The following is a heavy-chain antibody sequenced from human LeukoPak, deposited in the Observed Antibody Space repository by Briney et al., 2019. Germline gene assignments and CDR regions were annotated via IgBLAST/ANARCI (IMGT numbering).Heavy chain of an antibody. Sequence: GGSLRLSCAASGFTVRNNYMSWVRQAPGKGLEWVSVIYSGGSTYYADSVKGRFTISRDNSKNTLHLQMNSLRVEDTALYYCAKGRRDASGTYYSDFDYWGQGTLVTVSS. V-gene: IGHV3-53*01. D-gene: IGHD3-10*01. CDR2: IYSGGST. CDR1: GFTVRNNY. CDR3: AKGRRDASGTYYSDFDY. J-gene: IGHJ4*02.